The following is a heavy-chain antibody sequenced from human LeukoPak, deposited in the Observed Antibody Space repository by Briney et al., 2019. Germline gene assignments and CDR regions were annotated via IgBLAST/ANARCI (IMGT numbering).Heavy chain of an antibody. Sequence: SVKVSCKTSGYTFTSYGISWVRQAPGQGLEWMGGIIPIFGTANYAQKFQGRVTITADKSTSTAYMELSSLRSEDTAVYYCARNSQSPPIVVVPAAVYYYYGMDVWGKGTTVTVSS. V-gene: IGHV1-69*06. CDR2: IIPIFGTA. CDR3: ARNSQSPPIVVVPAAVYYYYGMDV. CDR1: GYTFTSYG. D-gene: IGHD2-2*01. J-gene: IGHJ6*04.